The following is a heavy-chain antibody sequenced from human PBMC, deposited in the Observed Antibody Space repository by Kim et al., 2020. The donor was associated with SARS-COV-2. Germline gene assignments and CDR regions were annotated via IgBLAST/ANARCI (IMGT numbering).Heavy chain of an antibody. CDR3: ARPREWLLLREAKGEGVHWFGP. Sequence: SVKVSCKASGYTFTSYGISWVRQAPGQGLEWMGWISAYNGNTNYAQKLQGRVTMTTDTSTSTAYMELRSLRSDDTAVYYCARPREWLLLREAKGEGVHWFGPWGQGTLVTVSS. V-gene: IGHV1-18*04. CDR2: ISAYNGNT. J-gene: IGHJ5*02. CDR1: GYTFTSYG. D-gene: IGHD3-22*01.